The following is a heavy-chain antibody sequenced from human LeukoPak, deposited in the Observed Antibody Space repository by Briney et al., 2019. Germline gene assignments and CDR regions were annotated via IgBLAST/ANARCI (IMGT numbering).Heavy chain of an antibody. V-gene: IGHV1-46*02. CDR3: ARESESSFQGLSGY. CDR1: GYSFNTYY. CDR2: LNASSVRT. Sequence: GSVKVSCKASGYSFNTYYMHWVRQAPGQGLEWMGLLNASSVRTSYAQKFQDRVTMTRDTSTSTVYMELSSLRSEDTAVYYCARESESSFQGLSGYWGQGTLVTV. D-gene: IGHD3-22*01. J-gene: IGHJ4*02.